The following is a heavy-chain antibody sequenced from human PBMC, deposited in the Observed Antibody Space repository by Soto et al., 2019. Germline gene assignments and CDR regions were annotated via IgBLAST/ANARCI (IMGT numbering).Heavy chain of an antibody. J-gene: IGHJ4*02. D-gene: IGHD5-18*01. Sequence: PSETLSLTCTVSGGSIRSYYWTWIRQPPGKGLEWLGYIFYSGSTFYNPSLKSRVTISIHTSKSQFSLQLTSVTAADTAVYYCARGAADTAMVDSWGQGTLATVSS. CDR1: GGSIRSYY. CDR2: IFYSGST. CDR3: ARGAADTAMVDS. V-gene: IGHV4-59*01.